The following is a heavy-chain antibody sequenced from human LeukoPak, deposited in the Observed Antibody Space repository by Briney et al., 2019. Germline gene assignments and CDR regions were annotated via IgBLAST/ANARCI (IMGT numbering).Heavy chain of an antibody. CDR1: GDSISTSY. D-gene: IGHD1-20*01. V-gene: IGHV4-4*07. CDR3: ARDRYTWHDRDWFDS. CDR2: IFASGET. Sequence: PSETLSLTCTVSGDSISTSYWSWIRQPAGRRMEWIGRIFASGETNYNPSLESRVIMSRDTSNNQFFLRLTSVTAADTAVYYCARDRYTWHDRDWFDSWGQGTLVTVSS. J-gene: IGHJ5*01.